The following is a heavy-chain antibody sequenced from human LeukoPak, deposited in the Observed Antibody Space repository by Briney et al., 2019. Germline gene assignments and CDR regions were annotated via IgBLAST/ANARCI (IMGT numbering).Heavy chain of an antibody. V-gene: IGHV4-59*01. CDR1: GGSISSYY. Sequence: SETLSLTCTVSGGSISSYYWSWIRQPPGKGLEWIGYIYYSGGTNYNPSLKSRVTISVDTSKNQFSLKLSSVTAADTAVYYCARGNDILTGYYPRWFGPWGQGTLVTVSS. D-gene: IGHD3-9*01. CDR3: ARGNDILTGYYPRWFGP. CDR2: IYYSGGT. J-gene: IGHJ5*02.